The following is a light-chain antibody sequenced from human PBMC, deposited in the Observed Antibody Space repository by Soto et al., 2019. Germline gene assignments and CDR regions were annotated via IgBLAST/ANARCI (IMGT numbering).Light chain of an antibody. Sequence: DIQMTQSPSSLSASVGDRVTITCRASQSISSYLNWYQQKPGKAPKVLIYAASRLQSGVPSRFSGRGSGTDFTLTITSLQPEDFASYFCQQNYAYPWTFGQGTKVDI. CDR2: AAS. J-gene: IGKJ1*01. V-gene: IGKV1-39*01. CDR1: QSISSY. CDR3: QQNYAYPWT.